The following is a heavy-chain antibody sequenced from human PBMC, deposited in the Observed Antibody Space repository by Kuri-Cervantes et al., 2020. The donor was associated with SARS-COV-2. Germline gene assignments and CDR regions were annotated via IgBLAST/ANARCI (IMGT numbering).Heavy chain of an antibody. D-gene: IGHD6-13*01. CDR2: VNHNGGA. Sequence: SETLSLTCAVYGGPLSGSYWSRIRQSPGKRLEWIGEVNHNGGANYNPSLRSRVTISVDPSKNQFSLKLSSVTAADTAVYYCARVPEGGYSFQHCGQGTLVTVSS. V-gene: IGHV4-34*01. J-gene: IGHJ1*01. CDR1: GGPLSGSY. CDR3: ARVPEGGYSFQH.